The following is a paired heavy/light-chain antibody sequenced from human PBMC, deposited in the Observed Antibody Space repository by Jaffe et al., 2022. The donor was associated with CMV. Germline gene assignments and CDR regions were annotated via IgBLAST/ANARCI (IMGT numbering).Heavy chain of an antibody. V-gene: IGHV1-46*01. CDR3: ARAGYYGSGTSYLGYYYIDV. CDR1: GYTFTSHY. Sequence: QVQLVQSGAEVKKPGASVQVSCKASGYTFTSHYVHWVRQAPGQGLEWMGIINPGSGITSYSQKFQGRVTVTMDTSTSTVSMFLSSLRSEDTALYYCARAGYYGSGTSYLGYYYIDVWGEGTTVTVSS. CDR2: INPGSGIT. D-gene: IGHD3-10*01. J-gene: IGHJ6*03.
Light chain of an antibody. CDR3: SSYRSTTLVV. Sequence: QSALTQPASVSGSPGQSISISCTGTSSDVGGYNYVSWYQQHPDKAPKLIIYDVRHRPSGVSNRFSGSKSGNTASLTISGLQAEDEADYYCSSYRSTTLVVFGGGTKVTVL. CDR1: SSDVGGYNY. CDR2: DVR. J-gene: IGLJ2*01. V-gene: IGLV2-14*03.